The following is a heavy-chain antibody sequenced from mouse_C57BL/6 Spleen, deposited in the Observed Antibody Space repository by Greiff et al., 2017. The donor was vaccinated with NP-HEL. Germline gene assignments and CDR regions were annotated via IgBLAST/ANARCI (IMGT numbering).Heavy chain of an antibody. CDR2: IYPRDGST. CDR1: GYTFTSYD. Sequence: QVQLKQSGPELVKPGASVKLSCKASGYTFTSYDINWVKQRPGQGLEWIGWIYPRDGSTKYNEKFKGKATLTVDTSSSTAYMELHSLTSEDSAVYFCARLNYPRYWYFDVWGTGTTVTVSS. CDR3: ARLNYPRYWYFDV. D-gene: IGHD2-1*01. J-gene: IGHJ1*03. V-gene: IGHV1-85*01.